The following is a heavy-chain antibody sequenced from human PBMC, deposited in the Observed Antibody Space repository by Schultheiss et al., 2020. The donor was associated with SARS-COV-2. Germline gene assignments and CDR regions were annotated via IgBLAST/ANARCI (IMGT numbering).Heavy chain of an antibody. CDR1: EYTFTGYY. Sequence: ASVKVSCKASEYTFTGYYMHWVRQAPGQGLEWMGWINPNSGGTNYAQKFQGRVTMTRDTSISTAYMELSRLRSDDTAVYYCARDHTMIVVTSAFDIWGQGTMVTVSS. D-gene: IGHD3-22*01. CDR2: INPNSGGT. J-gene: IGHJ3*02. V-gene: IGHV1-2*02. CDR3: ARDHTMIVVTSAFDI.